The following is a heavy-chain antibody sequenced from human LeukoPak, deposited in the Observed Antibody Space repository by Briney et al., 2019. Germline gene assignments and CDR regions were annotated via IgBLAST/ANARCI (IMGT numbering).Heavy chain of an antibody. D-gene: IGHD6-13*01. CDR1: GGSISSGRYY. CDR3: ARVFASSSSWYVGYYYMDV. V-gene: IGHV4-61*02. J-gene: IGHJ6*03. CDR2: IYTSGST. Sequence: SQTLSLTCTVSGGSISSGRYYWSWIRQPAGKGLEWIGRIYTSGSTNHNPSLKSRVTISVDTSKNQISLKLSSVTAADTAVYYCARVFASSSSWYVGYYYMDVWGKGTTVTVSS.